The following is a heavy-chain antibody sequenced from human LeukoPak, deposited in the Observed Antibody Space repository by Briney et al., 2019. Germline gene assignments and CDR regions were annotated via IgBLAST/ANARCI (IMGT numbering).Heavy chain of an antibody. J-gene: IGHJ5*02. CDR1: GGSISSYY. CDR2: IYYSGST. D-gene: IGHD3-10*01. V-gene: IGHV4-59*01. CDR3: ARGPSADYGWGIYAGCFDP. Sequence: SETLSLTCTVSGGSISSYYWSWIRQPPGKGLEWIGYIYYSGSTNYNPSLKSRVTISVDTSKNQFSLKLSSVTAADTAVYYCARGPSADYGWGIYAGCFDPWAQEPLVTVSS.